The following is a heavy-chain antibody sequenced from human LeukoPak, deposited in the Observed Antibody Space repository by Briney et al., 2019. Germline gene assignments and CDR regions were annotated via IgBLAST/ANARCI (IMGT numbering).Heavy chain of an antibody. Sequence: PGGSLRLSCAASGFTFSDYYIDWVRQAPGKGLEWVGRSRNKAKSYTTDYAASVKGRFTLSRDDSKSSLYLQMNSLKTEDTAVYYCARGPNYPSPSPFDYWGQGTLVTVSS. CDR1: GFTFSDYY. D-gene: IGHD5-24*01. V-gene: IGHV3-72*01. CDR3: ARGPNYPSPSPFDY. J-gene: IGHJ4*02. CDR2: SRNKAKSYTT.